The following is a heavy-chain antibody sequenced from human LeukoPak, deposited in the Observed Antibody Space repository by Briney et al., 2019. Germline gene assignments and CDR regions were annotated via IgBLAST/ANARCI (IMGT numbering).Heavy chain of an antibody. CDR2: IYYAGSS. V-gene: IGHV4-59*08. Sequence: SETLSLTCTVSGVSIKNHYWSWIRQPPGKGLEWIANIYYAGSSNYNPSLKSRVSVSIDASKNHLSLQLTSVTAADTAIYYCARQTVIIPTGMEGPWFDPWGQGTLVAVSS. D-gene: IGHD2/OR15-2a*01. CDR3: ARQTVIIPTGMEGPWFDP. J-gene: IGHJ5*02. CDR1: GVSIKNHY.